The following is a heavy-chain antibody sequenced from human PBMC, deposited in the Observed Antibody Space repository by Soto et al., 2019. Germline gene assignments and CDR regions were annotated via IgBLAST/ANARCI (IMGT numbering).Heavy chain of an antibody. CDR3: ARQWTNYDILTGYFQYYFDY. D-gene: IGHD3-9*01. CDR1: GFTFSSYW. J-gene: IGHJ4*02. CDR2: INSDGSST. V-gene: IGHV3-74*01. Sequence: EVQLVESGGGLVQPGGSLRLSCAASGFTFSSYWMQWVRQAPRKGLVWVSRINSDGSSTSYADSVKGRFTISRDNAKNTLYLQMNSLRAEDTAVYYCARQWTNYDILTGYFQYYFDYWGQGTLVTVSS.